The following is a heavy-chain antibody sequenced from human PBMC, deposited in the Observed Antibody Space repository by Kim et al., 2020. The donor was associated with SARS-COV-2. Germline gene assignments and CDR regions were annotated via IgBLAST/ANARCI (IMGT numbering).Heavy chain of an antibody. CDR1: GGSFSGYY. V-gene: IGHV4-34*01. CDR3: ARLPGIAAAGTRYYYYGMDV. D-gene: IGHD6-13*01. Sequence: SETLSLTCAVYGGSFSGYYWSWIRQPPGKGLEWIGEINHSGSTNYNPSLKSRVTISVDTSKNQFSLKLSSVTAADTAVYYCARLPGIAAAGTRYYYYGMDVWGQGTTVTVSS. J-gene: IGHJ6*02. CDR2: INHSGST.